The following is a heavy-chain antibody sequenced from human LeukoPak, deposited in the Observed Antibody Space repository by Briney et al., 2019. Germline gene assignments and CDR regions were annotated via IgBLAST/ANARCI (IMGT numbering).Heavy chain of an antibody. CDR1: GFTFSSYA. CDR2: ISGSGGST. CDR3: AKGALGYCSGGSCPIPFDY. D-gene: IGHD2-15*01. V-gene: IGHV3-23*01. J-gene: IGHJ4*02. Sequence: GGSLRLSCAASGFTFSSYAMNWVRQAPGKGLEWVSGISGSGGSTNYVDSVKGGFTISRDNSKNTLYLQMNSLRAEDTAVYYCAKGALGYCSGGSCPIPFDYWGQGTLVTVSS.